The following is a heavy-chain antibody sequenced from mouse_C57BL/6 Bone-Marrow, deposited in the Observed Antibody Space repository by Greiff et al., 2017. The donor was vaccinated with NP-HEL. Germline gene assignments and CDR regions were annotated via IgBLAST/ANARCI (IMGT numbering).Heavy chain of an antibody. CDR2: ISYDGSN. V-gene: IGHV3-6*02. D-gene: IGHD4-1*01. CDR1: GYSITSGYY. Sequence: EVKLVESGPGLVKPSQSLSLTCSVTGYSITSGYYWNWIRQFPGNKLEWMGYISYDGSNNYNPSLKNRISITRDTSKNQFFLKLNSVTTEDTATYYCAINWDEFDYWGQGTTLTVSS. CDR3: AINWDEFDY. J-gene: IGHJ2*01.